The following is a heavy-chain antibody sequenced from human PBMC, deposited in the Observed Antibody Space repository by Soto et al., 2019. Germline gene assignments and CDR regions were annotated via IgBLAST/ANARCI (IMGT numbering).Heavy chain of an antibody. CDR2: IYYSGST. J-gene: IGHJ6*02. Sequence: SETLSLTCTVSGGSISSGDYYWSWIRQPPGKGLEWIGYIYYSGSTNYNPSLKSRVTISVDTSKNQFSLKLSSVTAADTAVYYCARDDNYYDSSGPEYYYGMDVWGQGTTVTVSS. CDR1: GGSISSGDYY. V-gene: IGHV4-61*08. D-gene: IGHD3-22*01. CDR3: ARDDNYYDSSGPEYYYGMDV.